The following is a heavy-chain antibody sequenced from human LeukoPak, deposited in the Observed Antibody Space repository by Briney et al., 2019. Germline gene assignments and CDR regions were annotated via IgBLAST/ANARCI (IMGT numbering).Heavy chain of an antibody. D-gene: IGHD3-10*01. Sequence: PGGSLRLSCSASGFTFSNYAMYWVRQAPGEELEYVSAISSNGVSTSYADSVKGRFAVSRDNAENTLYLQMDSLTVEDTGLYYCVREIKIMGFRAFDYWGQGTPVTVSS. CDR2: ISSNGVST. CDR3: VREIKIMGFRAFDY. CDR1: GFTFSNYA. J-gene: IGHJ4*02. V-gene: IGHV3-64*04.